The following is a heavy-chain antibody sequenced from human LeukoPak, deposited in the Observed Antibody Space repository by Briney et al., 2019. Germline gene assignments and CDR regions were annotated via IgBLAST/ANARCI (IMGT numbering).Heavy chain of an antibody. CDR3: ARTIGDYVPYFDY. Sequence: SETLSLTCTVSGGSISSRSYYWGWIRQPPGKGLEWIGSIYYRGTTHYSPPLKSRVTISVDTSKNQFSLRLSSVTAADTAVYYCARTIGDYVPYFDYWGQGTLVTVSS. J-gene: IGHJ4*02. D-gene: IGHD4-17*01. V-gene: IGHV4-39*01. CDR2: IYYRGTT. CDR1: GGSISSRSYY.